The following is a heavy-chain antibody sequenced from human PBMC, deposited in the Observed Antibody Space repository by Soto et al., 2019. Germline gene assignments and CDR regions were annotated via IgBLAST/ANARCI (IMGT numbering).Heavy chain of an antibody. CDR2: IYPGDSDT. Sequence: PGESLKISCKGSGYSFTSYWIGWVRQMPGKGLEWMGIIYPGDSDTRYSPSFQGQVTISADKSISTAYLQWSSLKASDTAMYYCARAYCGGDCYPCAFDIWGQGTMVTVSS. J-gene: IGHJ3*02. D-gene: IGHD2-21*01. CDR1: GYSFTSYW. V-gene: IGHV5-51*01. CDR3: ARAYCGGDCYPCAFDI.